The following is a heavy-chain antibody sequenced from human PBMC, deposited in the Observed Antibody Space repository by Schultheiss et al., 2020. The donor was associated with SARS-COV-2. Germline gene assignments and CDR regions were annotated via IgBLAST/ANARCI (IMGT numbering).Heavy chain of an antibody. CDR1: GFTFDEYA. CDR3: AKGLGLLWFGELLRMDV. J-gene: IGHJ6*02. V-gene: IGHV3-9*01. CDR2: IIWNSGNI. Sequence: SLKISCAASGFTFDEYAMHWVRQAPGKGLEWVAGIIWNSGNIGYADSVKGRFTISKDNAKNSLYLQMNSLRAEDTAVYYCAKGLGLLWFGELLRMDVWGQGTTVTVSS. D-gene: IGHD3-10*01.